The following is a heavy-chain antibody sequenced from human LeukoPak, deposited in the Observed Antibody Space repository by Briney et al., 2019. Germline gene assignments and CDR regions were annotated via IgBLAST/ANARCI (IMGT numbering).Heavy chain of an antibody. J-gene: IGHJ4*02. V-gene: IGHV3-74*01. CDR2: ISGDGSST. Sequence: GGSLRLSCAASGFTFSRDWMHWVRQAPGKGLVWVSRISGDGSSTSYADSVKGRFTISRDNAKNTLYLKMNSTTAEDTAVSYCSSVYYDPTGYWGQGTLVTVSS. D-gene: IGHD3-22*01. CDR3: SSVYYDPTGY. CDR1: GFTFSRDW.